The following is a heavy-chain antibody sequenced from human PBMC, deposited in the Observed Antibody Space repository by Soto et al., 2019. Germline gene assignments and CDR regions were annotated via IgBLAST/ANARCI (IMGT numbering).Heavy chain of an antibody. CDR2: ISAYNGNT. D-gene: IGHD1-26*01. CDR3: ARSVGATTDHGFDP. V-gene: IGHV1-18*01. J-gene: IGHJ5*02. Sequence: QVQLVQSGAEVKKPGASVKVSCKASGYTFINYGITWVRQAPGQGLEWMGWISAYNGNTNYAQKLQGRVTMTTDTSTSTAYMELRSLRSDDTAVYYCARSVGATTDHGFDPWGQGTLVTVSS. CDR1: GYTFINYG.